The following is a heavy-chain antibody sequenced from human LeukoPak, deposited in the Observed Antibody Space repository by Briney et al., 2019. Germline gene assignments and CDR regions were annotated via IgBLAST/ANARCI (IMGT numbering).Heavy chain of an antibody. D-gene: IGHD3-22*01. J-gene: IGHJ3*02. CDR1: GDSVSSNSAA. CDR3: ARGSGSTMIVAGFDI. CDR2: TYDSSKWYN. V-gene: IGHV6-1*01. Sequence: SQTLSLTCALSGDSVSSNSAAWNWIRQSPSRGLEWLGSTYDSSKWYNDYAVSVKSRITINPDTSKNQFSLHLNSVTPEDTAAYYCARGSGSTMIVAGFDIWGQGTMVTVSS.